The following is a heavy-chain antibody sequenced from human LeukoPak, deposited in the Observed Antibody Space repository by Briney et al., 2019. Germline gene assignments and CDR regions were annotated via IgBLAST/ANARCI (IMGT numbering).Heavy chain of an antibody. V-gene: IGHV3-7*01. CDR2: IKQDGSEK. D-gene: IGHD6-6*01. CDR3: VRALGSSSADY. J-gene: IGHJ4*02. CDR1: GFTFTKYW. Sequence: PGGSLRLSCAASGFTFTKYWMSWVRQAPGKGREWVANIKQDGSEKYYVDSVEGRFTISRDNAKNSLSLQMNSLSGEDTAVYYCVRALGSSSADYWGQGTLVTVSS.